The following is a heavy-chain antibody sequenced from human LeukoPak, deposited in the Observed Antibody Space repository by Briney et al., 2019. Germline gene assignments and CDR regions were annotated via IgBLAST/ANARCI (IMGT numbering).Heavy chain of an antibody. CDR3: ARVSAAGTAVYGWFDP. CDR2: IYYSGST. D-gene: IGHD6-13*01. CDR1: GGSVSRSPYY. J-gene: IGHJ5*02. V-gene: IGHV4-61*01. Sequence: SETLSLTCTVSGGSVSRSPYYWSWIRQPPGKGLEWIGYIYYSGSTNYNPSLKSRVTISVDTSKNQFSLKLSSVTAADTAVYYCARVSAAGTAVYGWFDPWGQGTLVTVSS.